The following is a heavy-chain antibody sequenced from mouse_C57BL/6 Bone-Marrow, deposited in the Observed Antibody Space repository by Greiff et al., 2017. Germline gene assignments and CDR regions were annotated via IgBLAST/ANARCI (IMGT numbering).Heavy chain of an antibody. Sequence: EVKLQESGPGLVKPSQSLSLTCSVTGYSITSGYYWNWIRQFPGNKLEWMGYISYDGSNNYNPSLKNRISITRDTSKNQFFLKLNSVTTEDTATYYCATPLLYYDYSFAYWGQGTLVTVSA. CDR2: ISYDGSN. D-gene: IGHD2-4*01. V-gene: IGHV3-6*01. CDR1: GYSITSGYY. J-gene: IGHJ3*01. CDR3: ATPLLYYDYSFAY.